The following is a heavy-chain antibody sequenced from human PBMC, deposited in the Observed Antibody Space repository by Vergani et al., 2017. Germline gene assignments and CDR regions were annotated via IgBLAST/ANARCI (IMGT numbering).Heavy chain of an antibody. CDR3: ALEWNYYPDY. D-gene: IGHD1-7*01. J-gene: IGHJ4*02. Sequence: QVHLVESGGGVVQPGRSLRLSCAVSGFTLSSYGMHWVRQAPGKGLEWVAVISFDGRNKYYADSVKGRFTVSRDSSKNTVYLQMNSLRLEDTAVYYCALEWNYYPDYWCQGTLVAVSS. CDR1: GFTLSSYG. V-gene: IGHV3-30*03. CDR2: ISFDGRNK.